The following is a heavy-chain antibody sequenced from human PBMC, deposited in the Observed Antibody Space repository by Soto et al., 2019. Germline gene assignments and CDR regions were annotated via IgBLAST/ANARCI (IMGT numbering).Heavy chain of an antibody. Sequence: QVQLVESGGGVVQPGRSLRLSCAASGFTFSSYGMHWVRQAPGKGLEWVAVISYDGSNKYYADSVKGRFTISRDNSKNTPYLQMNSLRAEDTAVYYCAIVIRYSSSSAFDYWGQGTLVNVSS. CDR1: GFTFSSYG. CDR2: ISYDGSNK. CDR3: AIVIRYSSSSAFDY. V-gene: IGHV3-30*03. D-gene: IGHD6-6*01. J-gene: IGHJ4*02.